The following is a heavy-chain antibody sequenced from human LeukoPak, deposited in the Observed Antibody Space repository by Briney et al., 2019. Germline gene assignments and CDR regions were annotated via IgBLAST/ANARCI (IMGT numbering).Heavy chain of an antibody. CDR3: ARSNFDY. CDR1: RFIFDNYG. CDR2: ISYDGSNK. J-gene: IGHJ4*02. Sequence: GGSLRLSCAASRFIFDNYGMTWVRQAPGKGLEWVAVISYDGSNKYYADSVKGRFTISRDNSKNTLYLQMNSLRAEDTAVYYCARSNFDYWGQGTLVTVSS. V-gene: IGHV3-30*03.